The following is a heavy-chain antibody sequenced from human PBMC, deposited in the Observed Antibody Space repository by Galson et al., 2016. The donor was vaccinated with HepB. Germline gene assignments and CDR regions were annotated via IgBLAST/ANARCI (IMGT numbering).Heavy chain of an antibody. Sequence: SETLSLTCTVSGGSISSYYWTWIRQPPGKRLEWIGYICYDGSTDYNPSLRSRVTMSVDTSKNQLSLKLSSVTAADTAVYYCARVYYPNWFDPWGQGTLVTVSS. CDR1: GGSISSYY. D-gene: IGHD3-10*01. V-gene: IGHV4-59*01. CDR2: ICYDGST. J-gene: IGHJ5*02. CDR3: ARVYYPNWFDP.